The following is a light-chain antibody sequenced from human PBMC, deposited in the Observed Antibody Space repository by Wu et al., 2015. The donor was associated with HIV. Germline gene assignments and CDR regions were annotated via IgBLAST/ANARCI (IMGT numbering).Light chain of an antibody. CDR2: AAS. J-gene: IGKJ4*01. CDR1: QSVSGN. CDR3: QQPPLT. Sequence: EIVMTQSPATLSVSPGERVTLSCRASQSVSGNLAWYQQKPGQAPRLLIYAASTRASGIPARVSGSGSGTEFTLTISSLEPEDFAVYYCQQPPLTFGGGTKVEIK. V-gene: IGKV3-15*01.